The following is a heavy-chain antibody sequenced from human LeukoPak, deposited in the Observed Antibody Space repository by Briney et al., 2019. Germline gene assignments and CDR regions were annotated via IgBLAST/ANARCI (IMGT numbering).Heavy chain of an antibody. CDR3: AREDGSGWYSFDY. J-gene: IGHJ4*02. V-gene: IGHV4-59*01. D-gene: IGHD6-19*01. CDR1: GGSFSNYY. CDR2: IYYSGST. Sequence: PSETLSLTCAVFGGSFSNYYLHWIRQPPGKGLEWIGYIYYSGSTNYNPSLKSRVTISVDTSKNQFSLKLSFVTAADTAVYYCAREDGSGWYSFDYWGQGTLVTVSS.